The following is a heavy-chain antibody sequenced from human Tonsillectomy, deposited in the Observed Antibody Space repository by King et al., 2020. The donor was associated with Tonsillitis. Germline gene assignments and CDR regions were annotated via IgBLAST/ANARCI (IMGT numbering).Heavy chain of an antibody. V-gene: IGHV3-74*01. CDR2: IKSDGGST. CDR3: ARGNYYAFEI. Sequence: VQLVESGGGLVQPGGSLRLSGAASGFTFSSYWMHWVRQAPGKGRVWVSRIKSDGGSTSYADSVKGGITISRDNAKNTLYLQMNSLRAEDTAVYYCARGNYYAFEIWGQGTMVTVSS. D-gene: IGHD1-7*01. J-gene: IGHJ3*02. CDR1: GFTFSSYW.